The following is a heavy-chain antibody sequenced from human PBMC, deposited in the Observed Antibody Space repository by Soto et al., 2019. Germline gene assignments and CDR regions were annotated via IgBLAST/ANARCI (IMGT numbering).Heavy chain of an antibody. V-gene: IGHV4-59*08. CDR1: GGSISSYC. J-gene: IGHJ6*03. CDR2: IYYSGST. Sequence: SETLSLTCTVSGGSISSYCWSWIRQPPGKGLEWIGYIYYSGSTNYNPSLKSRVTISVDTSKNQFSLKLSSVTAADTAVYYCARSGNYYYYMDVWGKGTTVTVSS. CDR3: ARSGNYYYYMDV.